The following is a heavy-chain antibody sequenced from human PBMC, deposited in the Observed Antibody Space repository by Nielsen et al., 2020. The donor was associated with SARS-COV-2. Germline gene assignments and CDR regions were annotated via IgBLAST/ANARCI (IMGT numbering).Heavy chain of an antibody. CDR1: GFNFNNYG. V-gene: IGHV3-30*03. Sequence: GGSLRLSCAASGFNFNNYGMHWVRQAPGKGLEWVSLVTYEGINNHYADSVKGRFTGSRDNSKNMLYLQMDSLRPEDTAVYYCALYTSSSLADSWGQGTLVTVSS. D-gene: IGHD6-6*01. J-gene: IGHJ4*02. CDR2: VTYEGINN. CDR3: ALYTSSSLADS.